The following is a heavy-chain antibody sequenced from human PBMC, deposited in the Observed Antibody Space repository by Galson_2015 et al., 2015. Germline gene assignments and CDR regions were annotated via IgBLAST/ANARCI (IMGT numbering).Heavy chain of an antibody. D-gene: IGHD1-26*01. V-gene: IGHV4-39*01. CDR2: IYYTGST. Sequence: ETLSLTCTVSGGSISSGNYYWGWIRQPPGKGLEWIGSIYYTGSTYYNPSLKSRVTISVDTSKNQFSLKLSSVTAADTAVYYCARHSGSYYSRLGYWGQGTLVTVSS. CDR3: ARHSGSYYSRLGY. J-gene: IGHJ4*02. CDR1: GGSISSGNYY.